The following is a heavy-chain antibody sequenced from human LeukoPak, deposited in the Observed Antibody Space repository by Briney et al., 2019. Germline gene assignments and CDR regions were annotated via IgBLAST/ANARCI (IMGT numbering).Heavy chain of an antibody. V-gene: IGHV3-66*01. CDR2: IYSAGST. Sequence: GGSLRLSCAASGFTVSNNYMTWVRQAPGKGLEWVSLIYSAGSTYYADSVKGRFTISRDNSKNTVYLQMNSLRAEDTAVYYCAEDQQLQPFHYWGQGTLVTVSS. CDR3: AEDQQLQPFHY. CDR1: GFTVSNNY. J-gene: IGHJ4*02. D-gene: IGHD2-2*01.